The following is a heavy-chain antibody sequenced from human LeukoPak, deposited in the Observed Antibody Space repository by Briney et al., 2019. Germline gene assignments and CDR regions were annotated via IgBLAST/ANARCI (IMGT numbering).Heavy chain of an antibody. D-gene: IGHD4-17*01. CDR3: ARVRGYGDYRENFDY. CDR2: ISSSSSYI. CDR1: GFTFSSYS. Sequence: PGGSLRLSCAASGFTFSSYSMNWVRQAPGKGLEWVSSISSSSSYIYYADSVKGRFTISRDNAKNSLYLQMNSLRAEDTAVYYCARVRGYGDYRENFDYWGQGTLVTVSS. V-gene: IGHV3-21*01. J-gene: IGHJ4*02.